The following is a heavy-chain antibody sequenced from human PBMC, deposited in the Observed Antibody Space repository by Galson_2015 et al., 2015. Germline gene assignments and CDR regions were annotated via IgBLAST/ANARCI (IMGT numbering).Heavy chain of an antibody. Sequence: SLRLSCAASGFTFSSYAMSWVRQAPGKGLEWVSAISGSGGSTYYADSVKGRFTISRDNSKNTLYVQMNSLRAEDTAVYYCAKYRGSGSYYISYWGQGTLVTVSS. CDR3: AKYRGSGSYYISY. V-gene: IGHV3-23*01. CDR2: ISGSGGST. D-gene: IGHD3-10*01. CDR1: GFTFSSYA. J-gene: IGHJ4*02.